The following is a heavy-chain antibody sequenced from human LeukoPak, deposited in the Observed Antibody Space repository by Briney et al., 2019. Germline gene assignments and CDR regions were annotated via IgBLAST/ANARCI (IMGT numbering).Heavy chain of an antibody. Sequence: SSETLSLTCTVSNYSISRTYHWGWIRQPPGKGLEWIGTVYHSGTTYYNPSLKSRVTISVDTSKNQFSLKLSSVTAADTAVYYCARSPHYDILTGYYYYYYMDVWGKGTTVTISS. CDR3: ARSPHYDILTGYYYYYYMDV. V-gene: IGHV4-38-2*02. J-gene: IGHJ6*03. D-gene: IGHD3-9*01. CDR1: NYSISRTYH. CDR2: VYHSGTT.